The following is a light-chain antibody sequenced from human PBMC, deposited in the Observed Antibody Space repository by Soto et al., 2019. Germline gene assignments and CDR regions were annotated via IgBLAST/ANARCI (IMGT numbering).Light chain of an antibody. CDR3: QQYGDWPLT. CDR2: ATS. Sequence: EIVVTQSPATLSVSPGERATLSCRASQSVGNNFAWYQQKPGQAPRLLIFATSTRATGVPARFSGSGSGTDFTLNISSLQSEDFAVYYCQQYGDWPLTFGGGAKVEIE. V-gene: IGKV3-15*01. CDR1: QSVGNN. J-gene: IGKJ4*01.